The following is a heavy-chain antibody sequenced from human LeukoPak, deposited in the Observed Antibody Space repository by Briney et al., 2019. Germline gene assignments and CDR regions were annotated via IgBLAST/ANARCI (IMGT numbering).Heavy chain of an antibody. CDR2: INHSGST. V-gene: IGHV4-34*01. CDR3: ARGRYDFWSGTLGSWFDP. J-gene: IGHJ5*02. CDR1: GGSFSGYY. Sequence: PTETLSLTCAVYGGSFSGYYWSWIRQPPGKGLEWIGEINHSGSTNYNPSLKSRVTISVDTSKNQFSLKLSSVTAADTAVYYCARGRYDFWSGTLGSWFDPWGQGTLVTVSS. D-gene: IGHD3-3*01.